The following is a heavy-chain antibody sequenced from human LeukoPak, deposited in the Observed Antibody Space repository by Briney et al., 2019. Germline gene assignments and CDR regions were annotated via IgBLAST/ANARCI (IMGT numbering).Heavy chain of an antibody. CDR2: ISAYNGNT. J-gene: IGHJ4*02. Sequence: ASVKVSCKASGYTVATYGISWVRQAPGQGLEWMGWISAYNGNTNYAQKFQGRVTMTTDTSTSTAYLELRSLRSDDTAVYYCAKDGVGGCSGGSCYASYWAFDYWGQGTLVTVSS. CDR1: GYTVATYG. CDR3: AKDGVGGCSGGSCYASYWAFDY. D-gene: IGHD2-15*01. V-gene: IGHV1-18*01.